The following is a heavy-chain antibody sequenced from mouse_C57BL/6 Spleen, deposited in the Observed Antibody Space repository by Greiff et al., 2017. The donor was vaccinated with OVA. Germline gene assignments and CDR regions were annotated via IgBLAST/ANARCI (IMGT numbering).Heavy chain of an antibody. Sequence: VQLVESGAELVRPGTSVKVSCKASGYAFTNYLIEWVKQRPGQGLEWIGVINPGSGGTNYNEKFKGKATLTADKSSSTAYMQLSSLTSEDSAVCFCARYPFYCYAMDYWGQGTSVTVSS. J-gene: IGHJ4*01. CDR1: GYAFTNYL. CDR2: INPGSGGT. V-gene: IGHV1-54*01. CDR3: ARYPFYCYAMDY.